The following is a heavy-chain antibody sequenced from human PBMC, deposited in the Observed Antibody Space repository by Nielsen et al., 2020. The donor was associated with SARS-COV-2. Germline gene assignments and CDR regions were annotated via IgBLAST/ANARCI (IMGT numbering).Heavy chain of an antibody. CDR2: IYYSGST. CDR1: GGSISSYY. V-gene: IGHV4-59*08. CDR3: ARRYYDFWSGYSGYNWFDP. D-gene: IGHD3-3*01. Sequence: SETLSLTCTVSGGSISSYYWSWTRQPPGKGLEWIGYIYYSGSTNYNPSLKSRVTISVDTSKNQFSLKLSSVTAADTAVYYCARRYYDFWSGYSGYNWFDPWGQGALVTVSS. J-gene: IGHJ5*02.